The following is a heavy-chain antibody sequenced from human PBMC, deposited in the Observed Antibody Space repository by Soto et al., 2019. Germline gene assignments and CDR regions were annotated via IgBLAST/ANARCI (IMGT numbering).Heavy chain of an antibody. CDR3: ARGRVRITIFGVAPYYYYGMDV. V-gene: IGHV3-33*01. D-gene: IGHD3-3*01. J-gene: IGHJ6*02. CDR2: IWSDGSNE. CDR1: GFTFSNYD. Sequence: PGGSLRLSCAASGFTFSNYDMHWVRQAPGKGLEWVALIWSDGSNENYADSVKGRFTISRENAKNTLYLQMNSLRAEDTAVYYCARGRVRITIFGVAPYYYYGMDVWGQGTTVTVAS.